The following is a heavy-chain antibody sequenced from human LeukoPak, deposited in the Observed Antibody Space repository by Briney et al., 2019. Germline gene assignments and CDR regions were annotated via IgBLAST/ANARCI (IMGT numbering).Heavy chain of an antibody. CDR3: AGDLYGGTSATFDY. Sequence: ASVKVSCKASGYTFTGYYMHWVRQAPGQGLEWMGWINPNSGGTYYAQKFQGRVTMTSDTSIRTAYMELSRLRSDDTAVYYCAGDLYGGTSATFDYWGQGTLVTVSS. J-gene: IGHJ4*02. D-gene: IGHD4-23*01. CDR1: GYTFTGYY. CDR2: INPNSGGT. V-gene: IGHV1-2*02.